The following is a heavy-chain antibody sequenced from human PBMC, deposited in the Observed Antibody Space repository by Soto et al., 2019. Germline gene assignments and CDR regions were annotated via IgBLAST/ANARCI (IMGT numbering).Heavy chain of an antibody. CDR3: ARDHDFWSGPYGDNWFDP. CDR2: IYYSGST. V-gene: IGHV4-59*01. D-gene: IGHD3-3*01. CDR1: GGSISSYY. J-gene: IGHJ5*02. Sequence: SETLSLTCTVSGGSISSYYWSWIRQPPGKGLEWIGYIYYSGSTNYNPSLKSRVTISVDTSKNQFSLKLSSVTAADTAVYYCARDHDFWSGPYGDNWFDPWGQGTLVTVSS.